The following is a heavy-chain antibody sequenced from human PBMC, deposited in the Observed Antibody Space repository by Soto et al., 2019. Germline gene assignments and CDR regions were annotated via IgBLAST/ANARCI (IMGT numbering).Heavy chain of an antibody. D-gene: IGHD3-3*01. CDR2: IYYSGST. J-gene: IGHJ5*02. V-gene: IGHV4-31*03. CDR3: ARWWSGSRQGFDP. Sequence: QVQLQEAGPGLVKPSQTLSLSCTVSGGSISSGDYYWSWIRQHPGKGLEWIGYIYYSGSTYYNPSLKSRVNRSVDKSKNQFSLKLSSVTGADTAVYYCARWWSGSRQGFDPWGQGTLVTVSS. CDR1: GGSISSGDYY.